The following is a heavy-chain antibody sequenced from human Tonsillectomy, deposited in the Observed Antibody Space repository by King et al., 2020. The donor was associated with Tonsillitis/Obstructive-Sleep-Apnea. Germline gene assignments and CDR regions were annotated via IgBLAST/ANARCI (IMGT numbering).Heavy chain of an antibody. D-gene: IGHD2-15*01. CDR1: GFTFGDYA. V-gene: IGHV3-43*02. CDR2: ISGDGGRT. Sequence: VQLVESGGGVVQPGGSLRLSCAASGFTFGDYAMHWVRQAPGKGLEWVSLISGDGGRTYYADSVKGRFTISRDNTKNSLYLQMNSLRSEDTALYYCAKDVRDYCSGVSCYFFDYWGQGTLVTVSS. J-gene: IGHJ4*02. CDR3: AKDVRDYCSGVSCYFFDY.